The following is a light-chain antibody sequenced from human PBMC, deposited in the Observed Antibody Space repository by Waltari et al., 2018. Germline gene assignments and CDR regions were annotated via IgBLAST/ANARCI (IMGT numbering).Light chain of an antibody. V-gene: IGKV1-NL1*01. CDR2: KAS. CDR3: QHGYGTPWT. Sequence: DIQMTQSPSSLSASVGDRVTITGTASQGISNNLAWYQQKPGKVPKLLIYKASTLQSGVPSRFSGSGSGTDFTLTISSLQPEDFATYYCQHGYGTPWTFGQGTKVEIK. J-gene: IGKJ1*01. CDR1: QGISNN.